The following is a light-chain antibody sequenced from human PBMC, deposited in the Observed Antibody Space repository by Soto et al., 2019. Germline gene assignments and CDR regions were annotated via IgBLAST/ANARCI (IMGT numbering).Light chain of an antibody. V-gene: IGLV2-14*03. CDR3: ASYTTRTDLV. CDR1: SSDLLSAY. Sequence: QSALTQPASVSGSPGQSMTISCTGSSSDLLSAYVSWYQQLPGKPPKLLIYDVSLRPSGVSDRFSGLLSDNTASLAISGLHPEDEGDYYCASYTTRTDLVFGGGTKLTVL. CDR2: DVS. J-gene: IGLJ2*01.